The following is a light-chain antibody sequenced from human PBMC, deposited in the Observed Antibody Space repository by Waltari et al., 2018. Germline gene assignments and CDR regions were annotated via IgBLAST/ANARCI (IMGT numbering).Light chain of an antibody. J-gene: IGKJ2*01. Sequence: IQLTQSPSSLSASVGDRVTITCRATQGISNYLIWYRQKPGKAPEVLIYETSTLQSGDPSRFSGSGSGTDFTLTISSLQPEDFATYFCQQSNNFPYTFGQGTKLEIK. CDR2: ETS. V-gene: IGKV1-9*01. CDR1: QGISNY. CDR3: QQSNNFPYT.